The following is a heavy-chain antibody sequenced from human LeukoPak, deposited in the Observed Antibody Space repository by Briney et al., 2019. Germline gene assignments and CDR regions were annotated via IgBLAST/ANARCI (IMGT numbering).Heavy chain of an antibody. Sequence: SETLSLTCTVSGGSISSYYWSWIRQPPGKGLEWIGYIYYSGSTNYNPSLKSRVTISVDTSKNQFSLKLSSVTAADTAVYYCASIPRTRIAVAGANPQIHDAFDIWGQGTMVTVSS. CDR3: ASIPRTRIAVAGANPQIHDAFDI. J-gene: IGHJ3*02. CDR1: GGSISSYY. D-gene: IGHD6-19*01. V-gene: IGHV4-59*01. CDR2: IYYSGST.